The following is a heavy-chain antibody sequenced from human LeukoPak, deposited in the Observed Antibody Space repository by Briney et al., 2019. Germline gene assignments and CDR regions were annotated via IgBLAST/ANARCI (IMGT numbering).Heavy chain of an antibody. D-gene: IGHD4-17*01. CDR2: ISAYNGNT. V-gene: IGHV1-18*01. Sequence: ASVKVSCMASGYTFSSYGFTWVRQAPGQGLEWMGWISAYNGNTNYAQKLQDRVTMTTDTSTSTAYMELRSLRSDDTAVYYCARDADYGDYYFDYWGQGTLVTVSS. CDR1: GYTFSSYG. CDR3: ARDADYGDYYFDY. J-gene: IGHJ4*02.